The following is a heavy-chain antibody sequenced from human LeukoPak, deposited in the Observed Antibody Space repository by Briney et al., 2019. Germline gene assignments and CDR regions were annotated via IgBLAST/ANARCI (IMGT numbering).Heavy chain of an antibody. CDR1: GGSISSYH. CDR3: ARGGPSSSWYRY. D-gene: IGHD6-13*01. J-gene: IGHJ4*02. CDR2: IYYSGST. V-gene: IGHV4-59*01. Sequence: SETLSLSCTVSGGSISSYHWSWIRQPPGKGLEWIGYIYYSGSTNYNPSLKSRVTISVDTSKNQFSLKLSSVTAADTAVYYCARGGPSSSWYRYWGQGTLVTVSS.